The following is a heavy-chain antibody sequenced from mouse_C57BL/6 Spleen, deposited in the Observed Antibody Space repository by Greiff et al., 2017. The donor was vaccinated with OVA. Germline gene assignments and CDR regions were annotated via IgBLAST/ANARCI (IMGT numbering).Heavy chain of an antibody. CDR2: IWRGGST. Sequence: QVHVKQSGPGLVQPSQSLSITCTVSGFSLTSYGVHWVRQSPGKGLAWLGVIWRGGSTDYNAAFMSRLSITKDNSKSQVFFKMNSLQADDTAIYYCAKGNTTVAHWYFDVWGTGTTVTVSS. D-gene: IGHD1-1*01. J-gene: IGHJ1*03. V-gene: IGHV2-5*01. CDR1: GFSLTSYG. CDR3: AKGNTTVAHWYFDV.